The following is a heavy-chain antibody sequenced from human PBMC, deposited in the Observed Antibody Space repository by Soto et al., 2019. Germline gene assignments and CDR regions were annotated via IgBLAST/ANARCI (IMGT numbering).Heavy chain of an antibody. CDR3: ARVKRHYYYDSSGYYYGGGFDP. CDR2: IGTAGDT. CDR1: GFTFSSYD. Sequence: GGSLRLSCAASGFTFSSYDMHWVRQATGKGLEWVSAIGTAGDTYYPGSVKGRFTISRENAKNSLYLQMNSLRAEDTAVYYCARVKRHYYYDSSGYYYGGGFDPWGQGT. D-gene: IGHD3-22*01. V-gene: IGHV3-13*01. J-gene: IGHJ5*02.